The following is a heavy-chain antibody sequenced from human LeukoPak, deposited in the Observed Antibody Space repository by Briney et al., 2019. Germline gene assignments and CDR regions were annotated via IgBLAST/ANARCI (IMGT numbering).Heavy chain of an antibody. D-gene: IGHD3-3*01. CDR3: AREVWSGSHNWFDP. J-gene: IGHJ5*02. V-gene: IGHV4-31*03. CDR2: IYYSGST. Sequence: SETLSLTCTVSGGSISSGGYYWSWIRQHPGTGLEWIGYIYYSGSTYYNPSFKSRVTISVDTSKNQFSLKLSSVTAADTAVYYCAREVWSGSHNWFDPWGQGTLVTVSS. CDR1: GGSISSGGYY.